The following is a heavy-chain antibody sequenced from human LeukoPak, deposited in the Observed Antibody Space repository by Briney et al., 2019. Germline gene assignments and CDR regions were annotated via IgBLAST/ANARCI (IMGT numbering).Heavy chain of an antibody. Sequence: SETLSLTCAVYGGSFSGYYWSWIRQPPGKGLEWLGEINHSGSTNYNPSLKSRVTISVDTSKNQFSLKLSSVTAADTAVYYCARGRSYYYGSGSYYHDAFDIWGQGAMVTVSS. CDR2: INHSGST. CDR1: GGSFSGYY. D-gene: IGHD3-10*01. V-gene: IGHV4-34*01. J-gene: IGHJ3*02. CDR3: ARGRSYYYGSGSYYHDAFDI.